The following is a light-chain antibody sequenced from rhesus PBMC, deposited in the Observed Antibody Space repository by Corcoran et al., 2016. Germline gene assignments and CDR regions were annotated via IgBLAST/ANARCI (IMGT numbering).Light chain of an antibody. Sequence: DIQMTQPPSSLSASVGDRVTIACQASQSLSNFLSWYQQKEGKTPKLLIYGESRLQSGIPSRFSDRGSGTDVTLTISSLQPEDFATYYCQQGYSYPWTFGQGTRVEIK. CDR3: QQGYSYPWT. J-gene: IGKJ1*01. V-gene: IGKV1S9*01. CDR1: QSLSNF. CDR2: GES.